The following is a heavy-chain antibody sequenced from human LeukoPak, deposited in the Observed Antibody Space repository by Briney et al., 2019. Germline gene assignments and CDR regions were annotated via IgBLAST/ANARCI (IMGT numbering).Heavy chain of an antibody. CDR2: ILLNGTT. V-gene: IGHV4-4*08. CDR3: ARDSRMMVTFGAVGAGYYHYHGMDV. J-gene: IGHJ6*02. D-gene: IGHD3-16*01. CDR1: GGSISTYY. Sequence: SETLSLTCTVSGGSISTYYWSWIRQPPGRGLEWIGYILLNGTTDYNASLKSRVTISLDTSKKQFSLKLNSVTVADTAVYYCARDSRMMVTFGAVGAGYYHYHGMDVWGQGTTVTVSS.